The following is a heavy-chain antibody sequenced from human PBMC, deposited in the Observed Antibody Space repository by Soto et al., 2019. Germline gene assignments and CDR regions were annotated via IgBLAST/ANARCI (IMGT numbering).Heavy chain of an antibody. CDR1: GFTFSSYA. V-gene: IGHV3-23*01. J-gene: IGHJ6*04. CDR3: AKFYGDYEAFYYYGREV. Sequence: WGSLRLSCAASGFTFSSYAMSWVRQAPGKGLEWVSAISGSVGSTYYADSVKGRFTISRDNSKNTLYLQMNSLRAEDTAVYYCAKFYGDYEAFYYYGREVWGYGRTVIDSP. D-gene: IGHD4-17*01. CDR2: ISGSVGST.